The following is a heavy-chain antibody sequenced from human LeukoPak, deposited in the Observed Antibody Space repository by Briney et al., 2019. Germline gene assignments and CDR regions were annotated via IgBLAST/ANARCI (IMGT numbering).Heavy chain of an antibody. CDR1: GFTVSSNF. V-gene: IGHV3-66*01. D-gene: IGHD2-2*01. J-gene: IGHJ4*02. CDR2: IYSGGST. CDR3: ARGSSPTRGYFDY. Sequence: GGSLRLSCAASGFTVSSNFMSWVCEALGKGVGWVSVIYSGGSTYYADSVKDRFTISRDNSKNTLYLQMNSLRAEDTAVYYCARGSSPTRGYFDYWGQGALVTVSS.